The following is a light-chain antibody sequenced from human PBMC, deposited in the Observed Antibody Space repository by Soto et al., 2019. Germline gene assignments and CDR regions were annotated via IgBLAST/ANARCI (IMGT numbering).Light chain of an antibody. J-gene: IGLJ3*02. CDR1: SGHSSYA. V-gene: IGLV4-69*01. Sequence: QPVLTQSPSASASLGASVKFTCTLNSGHSSYAIAWHQQQPEKGPRYLMKINSDGSHTKGDGIPDRFSGSSSGTERYLTISSLQSEDEADYYCQTWGTGIQVFGGGTKLTVL. CDR3: QTWGTGIQV. CDR2: INSDGSH.